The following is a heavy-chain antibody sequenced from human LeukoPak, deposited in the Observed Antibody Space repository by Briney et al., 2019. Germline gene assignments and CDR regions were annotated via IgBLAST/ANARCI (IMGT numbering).Heavy chain of an antibody. Sequence: QPGGSLRLSCAASGFTFSSYAMSWVRQAPGKGLEWVSAISGSGGSAYYADSVKGRFTISRDNSKNTLYLQMNSLRAEDTAVYYCAKYSLEKAAAGTGYFDYWGQGTLVTVSS. V-gene: IGHV3-23*01. D-gene: IGHD6-13*01. CDR2: ISGSGGSA. J-gene: IGHJ4*02. CDR3: AKYSLEKAAAGTGYFDY. CDR1: GFTFSSYA.